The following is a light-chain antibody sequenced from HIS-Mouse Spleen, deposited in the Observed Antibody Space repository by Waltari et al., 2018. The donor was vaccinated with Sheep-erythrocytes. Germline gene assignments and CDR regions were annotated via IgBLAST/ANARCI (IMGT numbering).Light chain of an antibody. V-gene: IGLV2-14*02. CDR1: SSDVGSYHL. J-gene: IGLJ2*01. CDR3: SSYTSSSTPVV. Sequence: QSALTQPASVSGSPGQSITISCTGTSSDVGSYHLVSWYQQHPGKAPKLMIYEGSKRPSGVSNRFSGSKSGNTASLTISGLQAEDEADYYCSSYTSSSTPVVFGGGTKLTVL. CDR2: EGS.